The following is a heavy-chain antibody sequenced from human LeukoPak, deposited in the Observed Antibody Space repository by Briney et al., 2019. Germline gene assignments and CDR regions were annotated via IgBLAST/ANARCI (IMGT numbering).Heavy chain of an antibody. CDR3: ARDLSGSSSWYA. J-gene: IGHJ5*02. CDR1: GFTFSSYS. Sequence: GGSLRLSCAASGFTFSSYSMNWVRQAPGKGLEWVSSISSSSSYIYYADSVKGRFTISRDNAMNSLYLQMNMLRAEDTAVYHCARDLSGSSSWYAWGQGTLVTVSS. D-gene: IGHD6-13*01. CDR2: ISSSSSYI. V-gene: IGHV3-21*01.